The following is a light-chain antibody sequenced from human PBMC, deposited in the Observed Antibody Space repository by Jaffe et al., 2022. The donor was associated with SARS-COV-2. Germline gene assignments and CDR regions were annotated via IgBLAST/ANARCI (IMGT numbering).Light chain of an antibody. V-gene: IGLV3-1*01. CDR1: NLGDKY. CDR2: QDT. CDR3: QAWDSSRGI. Sequence: YELTQPPSVSVSPGQTASITCSGDNLGDKYVSWYQQKPGQSPVLVIYQDTKRPSGIPERFSGSNSGNTATLTISGTQAVDEAEYYCQAWDSSRGIFGGGTKLSVL. J-gene: IGLJ2*01.